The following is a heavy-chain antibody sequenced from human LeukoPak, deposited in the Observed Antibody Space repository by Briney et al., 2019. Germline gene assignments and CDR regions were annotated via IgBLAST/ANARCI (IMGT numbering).Heavy chain of an antibody. CDR1: GFTFSSYW. CDR2: IKQDGSEK. V-gene: IGHV3-7*01. CDR3: ARILRYFDWASFGY. J-gene: IGHJ4*02. D-gene: IGHD3-9*01. Sequence: GGSLRLSCAASGFTFSSYWMSWVRQAPGKGLEWVANIKQDGSEKYYVDSVKGRFTISRDNAKNSLYLQMNSLRAEDTAVYYCARILRYFDWASFGYWGQGTLVTVSS.